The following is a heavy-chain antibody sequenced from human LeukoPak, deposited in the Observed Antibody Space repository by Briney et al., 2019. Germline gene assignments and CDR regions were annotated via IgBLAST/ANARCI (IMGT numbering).Heavy chain of an antibody. D-gene: IGHD5-18*01. CDR1: GYTFTGYY. CDR2: INPNSGGT. Sequence: ASVKVSCKASGYTFTGYYMHWVRQAPGQGLEWMGWINPNSGGTNYAQKFQGRVTMTRDTSISTAYMELSRLRSDDTAVYYCARDLSYGYVTEGDYWGQGTLVTVSS. CDR3: ARDLSYGYVTEGDY. J-gene: IGHJ4*02. V-gene: IGHV1-2*02.